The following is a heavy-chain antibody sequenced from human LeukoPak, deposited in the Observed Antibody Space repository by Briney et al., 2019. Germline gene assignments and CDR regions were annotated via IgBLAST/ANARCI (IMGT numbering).Heavy chain of an antibody. CDR2: IHYTGIT. Sequence: PSETLSLTCFVSGGSISGSHWSWIRQSPRKGLEWIGYIHYTGITDYNPSLRSRVTLSIDLSKNQFSLRLSSVTAADTAVYYCARTGGDCSSGLCYYAMDVWGQGTTVTVS. J-gene: IGHJ6*02. D-gene: IGHD2-21*02. V-gene: IGHV4-59*01. CDR1: GGSISGSH. CDR3: ARTGGDCSSGLCYYAMDV.